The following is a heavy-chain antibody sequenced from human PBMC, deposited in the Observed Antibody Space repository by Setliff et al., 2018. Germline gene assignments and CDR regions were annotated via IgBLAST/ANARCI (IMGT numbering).Heavy chain of an antibody. CDR3: AKDPQIRFLERLSRVYFDY. CDR2: ISGSGGST. Sequence: GGSLRLSCAASGFTFSSHAMSWVRQAPGKGLEWVSAISGSGGSTYYADSVKGRFTISRDNSKNTLYLQMNSLRAEDTAVYYCAKDPQIRFLERLSRVYFDYWGQGTLVTVSS. D-gene: IGHD3-3*01. V-gene: IGHV3-23*01. J-gene: IGHJ4*02. CDR1: GFTFSSHA.